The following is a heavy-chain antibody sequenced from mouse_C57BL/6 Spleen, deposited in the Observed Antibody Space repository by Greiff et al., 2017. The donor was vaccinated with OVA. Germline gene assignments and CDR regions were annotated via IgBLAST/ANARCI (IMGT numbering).Heavy chain of an antibody. CDR3: ARAHYYGSSYYFDY. CDR1: GYTFTSYG. J-gene: IGHJ2*01. V-gene: IGHV1-81*01. Sequence: VQLQQSGAELARPGASVKLSCKASGYTFTSYGISWVKQRTGQGLEWIGEIYPRSGNTYYNEKFKGKATLTADKSSSTAYMELRSLTSEDSAVYFCARAHYYGSSYYFDYGGQGTTLTVSS. CDR2: IYPRSGNT. D-gene: IGHD1-1*01.